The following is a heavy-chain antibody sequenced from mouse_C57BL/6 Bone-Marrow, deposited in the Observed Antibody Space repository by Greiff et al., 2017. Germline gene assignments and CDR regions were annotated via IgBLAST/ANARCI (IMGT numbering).Heavy chain of an antibody. CDR3: TGFYSNYVGWYFDV. CDR1: GFTFSNYW. V-gene: IGHV6-3*01. Sequence: EVQVVESGGGLVQPGGSMKLSCVASGFTFSNYWMNWVRQSPEKGLEWVAQIRLKSDNYATHYAESVKGRFTISRDDSKSSVYLQMNNLRAEDTGIYYCTGFYSNYVGWYFDVWGTGTTVTVSS. CDR2: IRLKSDNYAT. D-gene: IGHD2-5*01. J-gene: IGHJ1*03.